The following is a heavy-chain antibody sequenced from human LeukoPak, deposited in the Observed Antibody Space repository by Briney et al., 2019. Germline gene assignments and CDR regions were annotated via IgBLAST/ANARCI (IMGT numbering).Heavy chain of an antibody. J-gene: IGHJ4*02. Sequence: ASVKVSSEVSGDTPTVLSMHWVRHAPGKGLEWRGGFDPEDGETIYAQKFQGRVTMTEDTSTDTAYMQLSSLRSEDTAVYYCATGLVLPADYWGQGTLVTVSS. V-gene: IGHV1-24*01. D-gene: IGHD2-2*01. CDR2: FDPEDGET. CDR1: GDTPTVLS. CDR3: ATGLVLPADY.